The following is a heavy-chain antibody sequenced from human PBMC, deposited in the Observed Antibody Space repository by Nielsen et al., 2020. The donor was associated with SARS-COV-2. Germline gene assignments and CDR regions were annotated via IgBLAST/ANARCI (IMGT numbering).Heavy chain of an antibody. J-gene: IGHJ4*02. Sequence: WIRQPPGKGLEWVAVISYDGSNKYYADSVKGRFTISRDNAKNTLHLQMNNLRVEDTAVYYCTRVNYYDISGHFGEWGQGTLVTVSS. CDR3: TRVNYYDISGHFGE. V-gene: IGHV3-30-3*01. CDR2: ISYDGSNK. D-gene: IGHD3-22*01.